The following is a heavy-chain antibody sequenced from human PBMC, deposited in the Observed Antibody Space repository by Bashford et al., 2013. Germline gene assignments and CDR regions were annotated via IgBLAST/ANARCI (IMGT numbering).Heavy chain of an antibody. CDR3: ARVYRGSTVVFDY. D-gene: IGHD3-10*01. V-gene: IGHV1-24*01. J-gene: IGHJ4*02. CDR1: GYTLTELS. CDR2: FDPEDGET. Sequence: VASVKVSCKVSGYTLTELSMHWVRQAPGKGLEWMGGFDPEDGETIYAQKFQGRVTMTEDTSISTAYMELSSLRSEDTAVYYCARVYRGSTVVFDYWGQGTLVTVSS.